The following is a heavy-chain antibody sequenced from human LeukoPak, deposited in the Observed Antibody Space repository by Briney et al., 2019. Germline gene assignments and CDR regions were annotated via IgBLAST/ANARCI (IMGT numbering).Heavy chain of an antibody. V-gene: IGHV4-34*01. CDR3: AKIWLTVDY. J-gene: IGHJ4*02. CDR1: GGSFSGYY. D-gene: IGHD1-14*01. CDR2: INHSGST. Sequence: SETLSLTCAVYGGSFSGYYWSWIRQPPGKGLEWIGEINHSGSTNYNPSLKSRVIISVDTSKNQFSLKLSSVTAADTAVYYCAKIWLTVDYWGQGTLVTVSS.